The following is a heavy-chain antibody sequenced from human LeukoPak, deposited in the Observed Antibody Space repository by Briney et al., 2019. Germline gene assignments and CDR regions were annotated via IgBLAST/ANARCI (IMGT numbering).Heavy chain of an antibody. Sequence: PGGSLRLSCAASGFTFSSYAMSWVRQAPGKGLEWVSAISGSGGSTYYADSVKGRFTISRDNSKNTLYLQMNSPRAEDTAVYYRAKRVEENLDYWGQGTLVTVSS. CDR1: GFTFSSYA. CDR2: ISGSGGST. J-gene: IGHJ4*02. V-gene: IGHV3-23*01. CDR3: AKRVEENLDY. D-gene: IGHD2-15*01.